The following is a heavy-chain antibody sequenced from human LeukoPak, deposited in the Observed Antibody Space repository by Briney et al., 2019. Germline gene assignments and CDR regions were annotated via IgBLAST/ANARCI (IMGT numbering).Heavy chain of an antibody. D-gene: IGHD6-13*01. CDR3: ARGPARSSSWEFDY. V-gene: IGHV3-21*01. CDR2: ISSSGAYI. J-gene: IGHJ4*02. CDR1: GFIFRRYW. Sequence: PGGSLRLSCATSGFIFRRYWMSWVRQAPGKGLEWVSSISSSGAYIYYTDSVKGRFTISRDNGKNSLYLQMNSLRVEDTAVYYCARGPARSSSWEFDYWGQGNLVTVTS.